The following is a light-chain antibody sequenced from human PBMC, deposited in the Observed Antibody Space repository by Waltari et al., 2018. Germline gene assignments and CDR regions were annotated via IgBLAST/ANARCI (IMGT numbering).Light chain of an antibody. CDR1: QSISSY. CDR3: QQSYSTPHT. CDR2: GAS. Sequence: DIQMTQSPSSLSASVGDRVTITCRASQSISSYLNWYQQKAGQAPKLLIYGASITQTGVPSRFSASGYGTDYSLTISSVQPEDFATYYCQQSYSTPHTFGQGTKLEIK. J-gene: IGKJ2*01. V-gene: IGKV1-39*01.